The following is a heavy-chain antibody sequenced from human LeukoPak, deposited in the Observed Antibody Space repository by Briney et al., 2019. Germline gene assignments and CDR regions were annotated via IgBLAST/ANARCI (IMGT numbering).Heavy chain of an antibody. V-gene: IGHV3-48*01. J-gene: IGHJ4*02. Sequence: GGSLRLSCAASGFIFSTYNMNWVRQVAGKGLEWISLISSSSDTIYYADSVKGRFTISRDNAKKSLSLQMNSLRADDTAVYYCATDGAGDFDYWGQGTLVTVSS. CDR1: GFIFSTYN. D-gene: IGHD6-19*01. CDR3: ATDGAGDFDY. CDR2: ISSSSDTI.